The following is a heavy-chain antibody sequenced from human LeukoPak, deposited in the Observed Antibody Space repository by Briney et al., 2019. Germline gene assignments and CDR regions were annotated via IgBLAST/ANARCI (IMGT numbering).Heavy chain of an antibody. D-gene: IGHD2-15*01. V-gene: IGHV3-48*01. J-gene: IGHJ4*02. CDR1: GGSISSYY. CDR3: ARDQPSGYCSGGTCYSFDC. Sequence: PSETLSLTCTVSGGSISSYYWNWVRQAPGKGLEWLSYITSSSSTIYYADSVKGRFTISRDNAKNSLYLQMNSLRAEDTAVYYRARDQPSGYCSGGTCYSFDCWGQGTLVTVSS. CDR2: ITSSSSTI.